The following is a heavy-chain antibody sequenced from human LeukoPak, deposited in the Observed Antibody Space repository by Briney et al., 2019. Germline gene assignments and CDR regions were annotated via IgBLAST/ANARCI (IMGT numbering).Heavy chain of an antibody. J-gene: IGHJ2*01. Sequence: SQTLSLTCTVSGGSISSGDYYWSWIRQPPGKGLEWIGYIYYSGSTYYNPSLKSRVTISVDTSKNQFSLKLSSVTAADTAVYYCARGVVTTGWYFDLWGRGTLVTVSS. D-gene: IGHD4-17*01. V-gene: IGHV4-30-4*01. CDR3: ARGVVTTGWYFDL. CDR1: GGSISSGDYY. CDR2: IYYSGST.